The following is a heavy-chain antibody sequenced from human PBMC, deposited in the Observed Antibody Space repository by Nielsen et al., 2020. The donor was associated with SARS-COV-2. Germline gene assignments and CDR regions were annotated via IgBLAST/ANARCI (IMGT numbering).Heavy chain of an antibody. Sequence: GESLKISCAASGFTFSSYSMNWVRQAPGKGLEWVSSISSSSSYIYYADSVKGRFTISRDNAKNSLHLQMNSLRAEDTAVYYCAKDPMIVVVDYFDYWGQGTLVTVSS. J-gene: IGHJ4*02. CDR1: GFTFSSYS. D-gene: IGHD3-22*01. V-gene: IGHV3-21*04. CDR3: AKDPMIVVVDYFDY. CDR2: ISSSSSYI.